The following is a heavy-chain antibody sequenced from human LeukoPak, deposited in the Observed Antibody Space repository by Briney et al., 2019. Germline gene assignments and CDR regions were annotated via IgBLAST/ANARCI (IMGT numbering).Heavy chain of an antibody. Sequence: ASVKVSCKASGYTSMSYGIHWVRQAPGQGLEWMGWSSVYNGNTNYAQKFQGRVTMTTDTTTSTAYMELRTLISDDTAVYYCAKGRRVDADDHFDHWGQGTLVTVSS. CDR2: SSVYNGNT. V-gene: IGHV1-18*01. D-gene: IGHD1-1*01. CDR1: GYTSMSYG. CDR3: AKGRRVDADDHFDH. J-gene: IGHJ4*02.